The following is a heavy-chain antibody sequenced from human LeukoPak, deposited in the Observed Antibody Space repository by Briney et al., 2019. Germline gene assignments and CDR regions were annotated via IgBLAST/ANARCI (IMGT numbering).Heavy chain of an antibody. D-gene: IGHD3-10*01. V-gene: IGHV3-64*01. J-gene: IGHJ3*02. CDR1: GFTFSSYA. CDR3: ARELTYYYAFDI. CDR2: ISSNGGST. Sequence: PGGSLRLSCAASGFTFSSYAMHWVRQAPGKGLEYVSAISSNGGSTYYANSVKGRFTISRDNSKNTLYLQMGSLRAEDMAVYYRARELTYYYAFDIWGQGTMVTVSS.